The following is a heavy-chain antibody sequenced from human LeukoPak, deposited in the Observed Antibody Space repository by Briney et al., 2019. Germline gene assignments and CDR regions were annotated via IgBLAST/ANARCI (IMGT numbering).Heavy chain of an antibody. D-gene: IGHD1-1*01. CDR2: IKVDGSET. J-gene: IGHJ3*02. CDR1: GFTFSSYW. CDR3: ARHLDWAFDI. V-gene: IGHV3-7*01. Sequence: GGSLRLPCAASGFTFSSYWMTWLRQAPGKGLEWVSNIKVDGSETYYVDSVKGRFTISRDNARNSLYLQMSSLRAEDTAVYYCARHLDWAFDIWGQGTMVTVSS.